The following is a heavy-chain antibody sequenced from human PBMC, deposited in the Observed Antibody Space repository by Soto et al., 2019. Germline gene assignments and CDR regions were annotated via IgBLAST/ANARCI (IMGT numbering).Heavy chain of an antibody. J-gene: IGHJ5*02. V-gene: IGHV4-4*07. CDR1: GGSISSYY. CDR3: ARDPVCAKNGDYAGWFDP. Sequence: SETLSLTCTVSGGSISSYYWSWIRQPAGKGLEWIGRIYTSGSTNYNPSLKSRVTMSVDTSKNQFSLKLSSVTAADTAVYYCARDPVCAKNGDYAGWFDPWGQGTRGTVS. D-gene: IGHD4-17*01. CDR2: IYTSGST.